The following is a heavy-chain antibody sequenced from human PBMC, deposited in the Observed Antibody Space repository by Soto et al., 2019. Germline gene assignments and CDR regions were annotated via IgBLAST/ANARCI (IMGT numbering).Heavy chain of an antibody. CDR3: ARGYCSGGSCYDYYYMDV. D-gene: IGHD2-15*01. Sequence: EVQLVESGGGLVQPEGSLRLSCAASGFTVSSNYMIWVRQAPGKGLEWVSVIYSGGSTYYADSVKGRFTISRHNSKNTLYLQMNSLRAEDTAVYYCARGYCSGGSCYDYYYMDVWGKGTTVTVSS. CDR1: GFTVSSNY. J-gene: IGHJ6*03. CDR2: IYSGGST. V-gene: IGHV3-53*04.